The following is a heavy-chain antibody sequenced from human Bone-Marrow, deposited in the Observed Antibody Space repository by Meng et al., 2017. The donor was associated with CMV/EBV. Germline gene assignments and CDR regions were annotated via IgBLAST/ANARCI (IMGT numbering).Heavy chain of an antibody. CDR2: ISAYNGNT. Sequence: ASVKVSCKASGYTFTSYDISWVRQAPGQGLEWMGWISAYNGNTNYAQKLQGRVTITTDTSTSTAYMELRSLRSEDTAVYYCARALLRKYYYDSSGYYRVSNFDYWGQGTLVTVSS. J-gene: IGHJ4*02. D-gene: IGHD3-22*01. V-gene: IGHV1-18*01. CDR3: ARALLRKYYYDSSGYYRVSNFDY. CDR1: GYTFTSYD.